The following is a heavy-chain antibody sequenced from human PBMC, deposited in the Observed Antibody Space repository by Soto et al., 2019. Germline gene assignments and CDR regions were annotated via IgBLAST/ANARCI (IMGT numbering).Heavy chain of an antibody. V-gene: IGHV3-30*03. CDR2: MSFDGGNK. D-gene: IGHD4-17*01. CDR1: GFTFSSYS. Sequence: GGSLRLSCAASGFTFSSYSMNWVRQAPGKGLEWVAVMSFDGGNKYYADSVKGRFTISRDNSKNTLYLQMSNLSAEDTAVYYCARGATTVTTLDYWGQGTLVTVSS. CDR3: ARGATTVTTLDY. J-gene: IGHJ4*02.